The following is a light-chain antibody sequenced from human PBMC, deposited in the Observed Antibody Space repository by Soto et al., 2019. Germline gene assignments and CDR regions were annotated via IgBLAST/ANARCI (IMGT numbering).Light chain of an antibody. V-gene: IGKV1-39*01. Sequence: DIPMTQSPSSLSASVGDRVTITCRASQSISGYLNWYQQKPGNAPKLLIYAASSLQSGVPSRFSGSGSGTDFTLTISSLQPEDFATYYCQHTYSTPFAFGPGTKVDIK. CDR1: QSISGY. CDR3: QHTYSTPFA. CDR2: AAS. J-gene: IGKJ3*01.